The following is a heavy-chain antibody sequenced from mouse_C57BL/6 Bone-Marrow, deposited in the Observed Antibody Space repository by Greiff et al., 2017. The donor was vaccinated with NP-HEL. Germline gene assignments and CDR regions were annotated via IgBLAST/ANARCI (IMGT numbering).Heavy chain of an antibody. V-gene: IGHV5-6*02. CDR1: GFTFSSYG. Sequence: EVKLVESGGDLVKPGGSLKLSCAASGFTFSSYGMSWVRQTPDKRLEWVATISSGGSYTYYPDSVKGRFTISRDNAKNTLYLQMSSLKSEDTAMYYCARRSDYDGFDYWGQGTTLTVSS. D-gene: IGHD2-4*01. CDR2: ISSGGSYT. CDR3: ARRSDYDGFDY. J-gene: IGHJ2*01.